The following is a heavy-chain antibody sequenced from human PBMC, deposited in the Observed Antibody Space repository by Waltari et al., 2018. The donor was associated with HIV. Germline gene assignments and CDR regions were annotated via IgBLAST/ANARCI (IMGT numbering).Heavy chain of an antibody. CDR3: ESQTGGFRGVDY. J-gene: IGHJ4*02. D-gene: IGHD3-10*01. Sequence: QVQLQESGPGLVKPSETLSLTCAVSGYSVSSGYYWGWIRQPPGKGLEWIGSIYHSGSTYYNPSLKSRVTISIDTSKNQSSLKLNSVTAADTAVYYCESQTGGFRGVDYWGQGTLVTVSS. V-gene: IGHV4-38-2*01. CDR2: IYHSGST. CDR1: GYSVSSGYY.